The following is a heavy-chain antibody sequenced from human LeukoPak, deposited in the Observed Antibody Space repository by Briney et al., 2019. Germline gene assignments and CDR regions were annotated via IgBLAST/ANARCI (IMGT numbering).Heavy chain of an antibody. Sequence: GGSLRLSCAASGLTFSSYAMSWVRQAPGKGLEWVSSISSSGAITYHADSVKGRFTISRDNSKNTLYLQMNSLRAEDTAIYYCAQGGINYFDYWGQGTLVTVSS. CDR1: GLTFSSYA. V-gene: IGHV3-23*01. J-gene: IGHJ4*02. D-gene: IGHD1-26*01. CDR2: ISSSGAIT. CDR3: AQGGINYFDY.